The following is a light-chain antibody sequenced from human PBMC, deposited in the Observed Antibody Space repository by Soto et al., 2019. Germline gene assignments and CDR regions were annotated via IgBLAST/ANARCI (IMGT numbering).Light chain of an antibody. CDR3: QQYNKWPLT. CDR2: VAS. CDR1: HSASNN. J-gene: IGKJ1*01. V-gene: IGKV3-15*01. Sequence: EIVMTQSPATLSVSPGERATLSCRASHSASNNLAWYQQTPGQAPRLLIYVASTRATGIPARFSGSGSGTEFTLNISSLQSEEFAVYYGQQYNKWPLTFGQGTKVES.